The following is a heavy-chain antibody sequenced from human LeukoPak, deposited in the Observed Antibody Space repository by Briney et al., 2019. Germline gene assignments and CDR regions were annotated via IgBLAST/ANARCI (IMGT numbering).Heavy chain of an antibody. Sequence: SETLSLTCTVSGGSISSYYWSWIRQPPGKGLEGIGFIYYSGSTNYNPSLKSRVTISVDTSKNQFSLKLSSVTAADTAVYSCARHSGWSGLDYMDVWGKGTTVTVSS. CDR2: IYYSGST. CDR1: GGSISSYY. CDR3: ARHSGWSGLDYMDV. V-gene: IGHV4-59*08. D-gene: IGHD6-19*01. J-gene: IGHJ6*03.